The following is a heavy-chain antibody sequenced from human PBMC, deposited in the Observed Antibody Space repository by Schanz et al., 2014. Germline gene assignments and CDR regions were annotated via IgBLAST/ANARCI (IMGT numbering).Heavy chain of an antibody. J-gene: IGHJ3*02. V-gene: IGHV1-69*08. CDR3: ARGQSTDAFDM. CDR1: GGTFSSST. Sequence: QVQLVQSGAEVKKPGSSVKVSCKASGGTFSSSTLTWVRQAPGQGLEWMGRIIPILDKTNYAQKFRGRVTMTRDTSTSTVYMELSSLRSEDTAVYFCARGQSTDAFDMWGQGTMVTVSS. CDR2: IIPILDKT.